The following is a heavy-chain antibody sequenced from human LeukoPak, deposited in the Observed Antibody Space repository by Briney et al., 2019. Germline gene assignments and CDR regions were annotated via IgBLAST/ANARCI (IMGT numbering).Heavy chain of an antibody. V-gene: IGHV3-23*01. CDR3: ARGSSSLYHYMDA. J-gene: IGHJ6*04. Sequence: PGGSLRHSCAASGFTFSNYVMSWVRQAPGKGLEWVSGISNSGGSTYCAESVKGRFTISRDNSKNTLYLQMNSLRAEDTAVFYCARGSSSLYHYMDASGKGTTVTVSS. D-gene: IGHD5/OR15-5a*01. CDR2: ISNSGGST. CDR1: GFTFSNYV.